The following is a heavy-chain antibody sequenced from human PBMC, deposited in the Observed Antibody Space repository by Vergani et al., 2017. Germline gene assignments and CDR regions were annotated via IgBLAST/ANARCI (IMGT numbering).Heavy chain of an antibody. CDR3: ARDGSPDYCSSTSCDVAFSSKRPGGFDN. D-gene: IGHD2-2*01. CDR2: ISYDGSNK. J-gene: IGHJ3*02. Sequence: QVQLVESGGGVVQPGRSLRLSCAASGFTFSSYAMHWVRQAPGKGLEWVAVISYDGSNKYYADSVKGRFTISRDNSKNTQYLQMNRRGAEDTAVYYCARDGSPDYCSSTSCDVAFSSKRPGGFDNWGQGTMVTVSS. V-gene: IGHV3-30*04. CDR1: GFTFSSYA.